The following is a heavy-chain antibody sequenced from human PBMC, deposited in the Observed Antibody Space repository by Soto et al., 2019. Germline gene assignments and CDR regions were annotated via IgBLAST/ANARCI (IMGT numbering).Heavy chain of an antibody. CDR1: GFTFDDFG. CDR3: ASYRAGAA. CDR2: INWKGDNI. Sequence: EVQLVESGGGVVRPGGSLRLSCAASGFTFDDFGMSWVRPAPGKGLEWVSGINWKGDNIGYADSVKGRFTISRDTAKNSLYLQMNNLRADDTALDYWASYRAGAAWGQGTLVTVSS. V-gene: IGHV3-20*04. J-gene: IGHJ5*02. D-gene: IGHD6-13*01.